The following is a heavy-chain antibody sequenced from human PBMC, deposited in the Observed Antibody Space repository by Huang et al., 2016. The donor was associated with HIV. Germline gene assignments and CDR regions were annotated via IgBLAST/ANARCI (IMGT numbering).Heavy chain of an antibody. V-gene: IGHV4-34*02. J-gene: IGHJ5*02. D-gene: IGHD3-10*01. Sequence: QVHLQQWGAGLLKSAETLSLTCAVYGGSLSGYYWSWLRQTPGKGLEWIGEVNHLGGPNYNPSLKSGVSISMDESKKQFSLKLKFISDADTAVYFCARDATKNPRGWFDPWGQGSLVTVSS. CDR2: VNHLGGP. CDR1: GGSLSGYY. CDR3: ARDATKNPRGWFDP.